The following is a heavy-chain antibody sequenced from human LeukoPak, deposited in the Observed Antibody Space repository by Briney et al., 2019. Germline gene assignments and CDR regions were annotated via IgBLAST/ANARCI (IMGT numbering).Heavy chain of an antibody. CDR1: GYSFTSYW. CDR2: IYPGDCDT. J-gene: IGHJ3*02. V-gene: IGHV5-51*01. CDR3: ARQFRYCGGDCYDAFDI. Sequence: GGSLRLSCKGSGYSFTSYWIGWVRQMPGKGPEGMGIIYPGDCDTIYSPSFQGRVTISADKSISTASLQWSSLKASDTAMYYCARQFRYCGGDCYDAFDIWGQGTMVTVSS. D-gene: IGHD2-21*02.